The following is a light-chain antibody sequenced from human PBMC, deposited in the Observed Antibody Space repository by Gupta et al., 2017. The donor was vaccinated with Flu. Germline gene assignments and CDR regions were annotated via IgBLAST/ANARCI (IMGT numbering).Light chain of an antibody. CDR2: AAS. V-gene: IGKV1-39*01. Sequence: GDRVTITCRASQSIDAYVNWYQQKPGKAPKLLIYAASRLQSGVPSRFSGSASGTDSTLTISSLQPEDSAIYYCQQSYSGPYTFGQGTKVEI. J-gene: IGKJ2*01. CDR3: QQSYSGPYT. CDR1: QSIDAY.